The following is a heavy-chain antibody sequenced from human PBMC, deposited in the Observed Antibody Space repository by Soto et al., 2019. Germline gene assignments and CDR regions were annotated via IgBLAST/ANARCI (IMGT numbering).Heavy chain of an antibody. D-gene: IGHD2-21*02. Sequence: QVQLRESGPGLVKASETLSLTCTVSGGSISGYHWSWIRQTPGKGLELIGKIYPSGSTDYNPSLTSPVITSADTCKIQDSLRLRPATVADRAIYYCARLLGTAVFVHRGQGTLVTVS. CDR1: GGSISGYH. J-gene: IGHJ4*02. CDR2: IYPSGST. V-gene: IGHV4-4*09. CDR3: ARLLGTAVFVH.